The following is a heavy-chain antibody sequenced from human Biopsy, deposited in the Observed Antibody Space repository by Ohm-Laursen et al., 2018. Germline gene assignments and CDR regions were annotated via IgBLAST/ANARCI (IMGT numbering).Heavy chain of an antibody. V-gene: IGHV4-61*01. Sequence: TLSLTCPLSGYPIILSGPENWSWIRQPPGQGLQYIGFIYSGGNTNYNPSLRSRVNMSVDTSKNQFSLRLNSVTAADTAVYYCARGMRTTGWPYFDYWGQGILVTVSS. CDR3: ARGMRTTGWPYFDY. CDR1: GYPIILSGPEN. CDR2: IYSGGNT. D-gene: IGHD2/OR15-2a*01. J-gene: IGHJ4*02.